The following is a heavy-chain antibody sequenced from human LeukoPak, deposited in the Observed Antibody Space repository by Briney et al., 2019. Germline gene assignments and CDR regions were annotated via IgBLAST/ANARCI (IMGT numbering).Heavy chain of an antibody. CDR3: AKDGVAAYYYYYYGMDV. D-gene: IGHD6-6*01. J-gene: IGHJ6*02. V-gene: IGHV3-74*01. Sequence: GGSLRLSCAASGFTFSTYWMHWVRQAPGKGLVWVSRVNSDGTITNYADSVKGRFTISRDNAKNTQYLQMNSLRAEDTGVYYCAKDGVAAYYYYYYGMDVWGQGTTVTVSS. CDR1: GFTFSTYW. CDR2: VNSDGTIT.